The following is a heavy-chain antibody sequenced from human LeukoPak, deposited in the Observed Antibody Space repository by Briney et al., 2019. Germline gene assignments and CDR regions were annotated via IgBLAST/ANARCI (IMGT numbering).Heavy chain of an antibody. J-gene: IGHJ4*02. V-gene: IGHV3-30-3*01. Sequence: PGGSLRLSCAASGFTFSSYAMHWVRQAPGKGLEWVAVISYDGSNKYYADSVKGRFTISRDNSKNTLYLQMNSLRAEDTAVYYCARDRIAVAGTAVDYWGQGTLVTVSS. D-gene: IGHD6-19*01. CDR2: ISYDGSNK. CDR1: GFTFSSYA. CDR3: ARDRIAVAGTAVDY.